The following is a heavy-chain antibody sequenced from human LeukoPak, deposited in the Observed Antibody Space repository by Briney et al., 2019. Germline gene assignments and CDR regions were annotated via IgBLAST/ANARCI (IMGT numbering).Heavy chain of an antibody. D-gene: IGHD2-15*01. J-gene: IGHJ5*02. CDR3: AKKVVPTTRGSNWFDP. V-gene: IGHV1-2*02. CDR1: GYTFTDYY. CDR2: INPNSGGT. Sequence: ASVKVSCKASGYTFTDYYIHWMRQAPGQGLGWMGWINPNSGGTNYAQKFQGRVTITRDTSISTTYMELRRLRSDDTAVYYCAKKVVPTTRGSNWFDPWGQGTLVTVSS.